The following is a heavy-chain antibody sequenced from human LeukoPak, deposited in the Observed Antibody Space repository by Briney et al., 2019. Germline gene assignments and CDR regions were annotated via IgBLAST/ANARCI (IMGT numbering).Heavy chain of an antibody. J-gene: IGHJ6*03. CDR2: IYSGGST. V-gene: IGHV3-66*02. CDR3: ARDASCSTRDEDYYYYYMDV. CDR1: GFTVSSNY. Sequence: PGGSLRLSCAASGFTVSSNYMSWVRQAPGKGLEWVSVIYSGGSTYYADSVKGRFTISRDNSKNTLYLQMNSLRAEDTAVYYCARDASCSTRDEDYYYYYMDVWGKGTTVTVSS. D-gene: IGHD2-2*01.